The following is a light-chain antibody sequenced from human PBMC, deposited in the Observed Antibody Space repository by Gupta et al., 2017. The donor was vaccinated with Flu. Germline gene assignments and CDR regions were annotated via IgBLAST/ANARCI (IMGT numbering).Light chain of an antibody. Sequence: SGSVSGTHTAYWCQQHPGPAPKLLIYNDNQQPSWVPDRFSGSNFGTSAALAISGPQSEDEADYYCAACDDGLPALVFGTGTKVTLL. J-gene: IGLJ1*01. CDR1: GSVSGTHT. CDR2: NDN. V-gene: IGLV1-44*01. CDR3: AACDDGLPALV.